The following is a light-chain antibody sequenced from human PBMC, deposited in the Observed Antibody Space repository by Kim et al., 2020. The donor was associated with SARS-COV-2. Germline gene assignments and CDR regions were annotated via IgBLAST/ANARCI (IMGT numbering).Light chain of an antibody. CDR3: AAWDDSLNYV. CDR1: SSNIGSNT. Sequence: PGQRVTMSCSGSSSNIGSNTVNWYQQLPGTAPKLLIYNNNQRPSGVPDRFSGSKSGTSASLAISGLQSEDEADYYCAAWDDSLNYVFGTGTKVTVL. V-gene: IGLV1-44*01. J-gene: IGLJ1*01. CDR2: NNN.